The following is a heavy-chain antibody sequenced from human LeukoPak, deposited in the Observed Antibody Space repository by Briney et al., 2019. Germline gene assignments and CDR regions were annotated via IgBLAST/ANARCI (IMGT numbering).Heavy chain of an antibody. D-gene: IGHD1-26*01. V-gene: IGHV3-30-3*01. CDR3: ARDLSGGGNDH. J-gene: IGHJ4*02. CDR2: ISHDGSNK. CDR1: GVTFGSYA. Sequence: PGGSLRLSCAASGVTFGSYAMHWVRQAPGKGLEWVAVISHDGSNKYYVDSVRGRFTISRDNSKNTLYLQMNSLRLEDTAVYYCARDLSGGGNDHWGQGTLVTVSS.